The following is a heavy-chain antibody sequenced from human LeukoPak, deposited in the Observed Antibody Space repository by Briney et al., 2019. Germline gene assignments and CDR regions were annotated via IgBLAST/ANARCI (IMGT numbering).Heavy chain of an antibody. CDR3: ARGQVEYSSSSGWFDP. CDR2: IIPILGIA. Sequence: ASVKVSCKASGGTFSSYAISWVRQAPGQGLEWMGRIIPILGIANYARKFQGRVMITADKSTSTAYMELSSLRSEDTAVYYCARGQVEYSSSSGWFDPWGQGTLVTVSS. CDR1: GGTFSSYA. J-gene: IGHJ5*02. V-gene: IGHV1-69*04. D-gene: IGHD6-6*01.